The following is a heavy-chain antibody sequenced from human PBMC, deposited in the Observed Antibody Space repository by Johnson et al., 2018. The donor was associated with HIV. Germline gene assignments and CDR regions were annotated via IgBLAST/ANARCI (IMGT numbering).Heavy chain of an antibody. J-gene: IGHJ3*02. Sequence: QVQLVESGGGVVRPGRSLRLSCAASGFTFSSYAMHWVRQAPGKGLEWVAIIWYDGSNKYYADSVKGRFTISRDNSKNTLYLQMNSLRAEDTAIYYCAKELSSSWTGDAFDIWGQGTMVTVSS. CDR1: GFTFSSYA. D-gene: IGHD6-13*01. CDR3: AKELSSSWTGDAFDI. V-gene: IGHV3-33*06. CDR2: IWYDGSNK.